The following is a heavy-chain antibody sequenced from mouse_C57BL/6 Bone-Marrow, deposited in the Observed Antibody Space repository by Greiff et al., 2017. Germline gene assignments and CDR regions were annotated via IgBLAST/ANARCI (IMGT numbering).Heavy chain of an antibody. V-gene: IGHV1-55*01. CDR1: GYTFTSYW. J-gene: IGHJ2*01. D-gene: IGHD2-3*01. CDR3: ARVYDGYYPYYFDY. CDR2: IYPGSGST. Sequence: QVQLQQPGAELVKPGASVKMSCKASGYTFTSYWITWVKQRPGQGLEWIGDIYPGSGSTNYNEKFKSKATLTVDTSSSTAYMQRSSLTSEDSAVYDCARVYDGYYPYYFDYWGQGTTLTVSS.